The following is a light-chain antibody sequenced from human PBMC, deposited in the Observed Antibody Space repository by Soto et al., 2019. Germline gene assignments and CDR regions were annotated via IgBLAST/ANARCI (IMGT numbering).Light chain of an antibody. Sequence: QSALTQPASVSGSPGQSVTFSCTGTSGDIGAYNYVSWYQFHPGKAPKMIIYDVNKRPSGVPDRFSGSKSGNTASLTISWLQAEDEADYYCCSYAHTSRVFGGGTKLTV. CDR2: DVN. CDR1: SGDIGAYNY. V-gene: IGLV2-11*01. CDR3: CSYAHTSRV. J-gene: IGLJ3*02.